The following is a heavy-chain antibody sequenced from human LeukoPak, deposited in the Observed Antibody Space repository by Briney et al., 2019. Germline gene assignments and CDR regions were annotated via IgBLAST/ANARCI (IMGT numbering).Heavy chain of an antibody. CDR1: GFTFSSYA. CDR3: ARGVGTRFDP. CDR2: ISGSGGST. Sequence: PGGSLRLSCAASGFTFSSYAMSWVRQAPGKGLEWVSAISGSGGSTYYADSVKGRFTISRDNSQNTLYLQMNSLRGEDTAVYYCARGVGTRFDPWGQGTLVTVSS. V-gene: IGHV3-23*01. D-gene: IGHD5/OR15-5a*01. J-gene: IGHJ5*02.